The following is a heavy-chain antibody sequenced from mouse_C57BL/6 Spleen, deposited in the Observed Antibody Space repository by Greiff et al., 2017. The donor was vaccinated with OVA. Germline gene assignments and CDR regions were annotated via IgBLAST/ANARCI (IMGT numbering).Heavy chain of an antibody. Sequence: QVHVKQSGPELVKPGASVKISCTASGYTFTDYYINWVQQRPGQGLEWIGWIFPGSGSTYYNEKFKGKATLTVNKSTITAYMLLSSLTSEDSAVYFGARGADYTRGYCDVWGKGTTLTVSS. CDR2: IFPGSGST. CDR1: GYTFTDYY. CDR3: ARGADYTRGYCDV. D-gene: IGHD2-4*01. V-gene: IGHV1-75*01. J-gene: IGHJ1*03.